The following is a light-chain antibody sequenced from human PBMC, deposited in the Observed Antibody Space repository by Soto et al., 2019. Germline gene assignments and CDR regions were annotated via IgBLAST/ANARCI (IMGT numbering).Light chain of an antibody. CDR3: QHYNNWPPWT. V-gene: IGKV3-15*01. Sequence: IVRTQSPATLSVSPGERATLSCRASQSVSSNLAWYQQKPGQAPRLLIYGASTRATGIPARFSGSGSGTEFTLTISSLQSEDFAIYYCQHYNNWPPWTFGQGTKVEIK. J-gene: IGKJ1*01. CDR1: QSVSSN. CDR2: GAS.